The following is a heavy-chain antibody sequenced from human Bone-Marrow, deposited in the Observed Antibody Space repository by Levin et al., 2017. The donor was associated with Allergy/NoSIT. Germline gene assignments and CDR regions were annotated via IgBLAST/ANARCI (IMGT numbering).Heavy chain of an antibody. CDR3: ARRGNYYGSAADL. Sequence: HAGGSLRLSCVASGFTFSFYSMNWVRQSPGKGLEHIAYIVGVGGTTNYADSVRGRFTISRDNAKDSLYLQMNSLRVEDTAVYYCARRGNYYGSAADLWGRGTLVTVSS. CDR2: IVGVGGTT. J-gene: IGHJ5*02. CDR1: GFTFSFYS. D-gene: IGHD3-10*01. V-gene: IGHV3-48*04.